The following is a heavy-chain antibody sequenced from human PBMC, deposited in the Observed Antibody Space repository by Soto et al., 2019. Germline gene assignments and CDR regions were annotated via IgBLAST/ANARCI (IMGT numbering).Heavy chain of an antibody. J-gene: IGHJ5*02. CDR1: GYSFTSYY. CDR2: INPSGGST. CDR3: ARSRPDFWSGYNWFDP. Sequence: GASVKGSYKRSGYSFTSYYMDWVRQAPEQGLEWMGIINPSGGSTSYAQKFQGRVTMTRDTSTSTVYMELSSLRSEDTAVYYCARSRPDFWSGYNWFDPWGQGTLVTVSS. D-gene: IGHD3-3*01. V-gene: IGHV1-46*01.